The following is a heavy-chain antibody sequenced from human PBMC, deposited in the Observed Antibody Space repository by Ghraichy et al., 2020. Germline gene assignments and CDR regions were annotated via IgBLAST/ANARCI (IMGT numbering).Heavy chain of an antibody. V-gene: IGHV3-7*03. CDR3: AGSPGGGGSYPDY. CDR1: GFTFSSYW. Sequence: GGSLRLSCAASGFTFSSYWMSWVRQAPGKGLEWVANIKQDGSEKYYVDSVKGRFTISRDNAKNSLYLQMNSLRAEDTAVYYCAGSPGGGGSYPDYWGQGTLVTVSS. CDR2: IKQDGSEK. D-gene: IGHD1-26*01. J-gene: IGHJ4*02.